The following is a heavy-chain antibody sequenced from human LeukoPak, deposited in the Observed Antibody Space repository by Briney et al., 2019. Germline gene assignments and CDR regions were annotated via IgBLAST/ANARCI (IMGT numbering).Heavy chain of an antibody. CDR3: ARRDIAARLNWFDP. CDR2: IYYSGST. CDR1: GGSISSSRYY. Sequence: SETLSLTCTVSGGSISSSRYYWGWIRQPPGKGLEWIGNIYYSGSTYYNPSLKSRVTISLDTSKSQFSLKLSSVTAADTAVYYCARRDIAARLNWFDPWGQGTLVTVSS. V-gene: IGHV4-39*01. J-gene: IGHJ5*02. D-gene: IGHD6-6*01.